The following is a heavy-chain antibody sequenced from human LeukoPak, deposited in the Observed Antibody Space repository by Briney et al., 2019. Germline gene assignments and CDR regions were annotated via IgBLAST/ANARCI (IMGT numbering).Heavy chain of an antibody. V-gene: IGHV3-9*03. CDR3: AKGVSPTMNDPVDI. CDR1: GFTFDDYA. J-gene: IGHJ3*02. Sequence: HPGGSLRLSCAVSGFTFDDYAMHWVRQVPGKGLEWVSGIGWNSNTIAYAASVKGRLTISRDNAKNSLFLQMNSLRNEDMALYYCAKGVSPTMNDPVDIWGQGTMVTVSS. CDR2: IGWNSNTI.